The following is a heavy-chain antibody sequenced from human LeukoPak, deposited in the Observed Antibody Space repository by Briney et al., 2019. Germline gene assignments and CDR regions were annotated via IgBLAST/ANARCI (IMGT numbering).Heavy chain of an antibody. Sequence: SETLSLTCAVYGGSFSGYYWSWIRQPPGKGLEGIGEINHSGSTNYIPSLKSRVTISVDTSKNQFSLKLSSVTAADTAVYYCARGSASASTYYYSTSGYYSFDSWGQGTLVTVSS. CDR1: GGSFSGYY. V-gene: IGHV4-34*01. CDR2: INHSGST. CDR3: ARGSASASTYYYSTSGYYSFDS. D-gene: IGHD3-22*01. J-gene: IGHJ4*02.